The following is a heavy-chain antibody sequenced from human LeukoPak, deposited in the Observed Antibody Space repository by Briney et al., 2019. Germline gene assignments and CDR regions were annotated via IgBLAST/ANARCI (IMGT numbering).Heavy chain of an antibody. CDR1: GFIFSNYA. J-gene: IGHJ5*02. Sequence: GGSLRLSCSASGFIFSNYAMTWVRQGPGRGLEWVSAISGSGGSTYFADSVKGRFTISRDSLRNTVHLQINSLRAEDTAVYYCARMSLEFNWFDPWGQGTLVTVSS. V-gene: IGHV3-23*01. CDR2: ISGSGGST. CDR3: ARMSLEFNWFDP. D-gene: IGHD5/OR15-5a*01.